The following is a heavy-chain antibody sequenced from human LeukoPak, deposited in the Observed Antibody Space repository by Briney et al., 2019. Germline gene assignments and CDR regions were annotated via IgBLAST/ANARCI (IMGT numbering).Heavy chain of an antibody. J-gene: IGHJ5*02. D-gene: IGHD5-18*01. CDR2: IYYSGST. V-gene: IGHV4-39*07. CDR1: GGSISSSSYY. CDR3: ARVSGDTAMVEMYNWFDP. Sequence: SETLSLTCTVSGGSISSSSYYWGWIRQPPGKGLEWIGSIYYSGSTYYNPSLKSRVTISVDTSKNQFSLKLSSVTAADTAVYYCARVSGDTAMVEMYNWFDPWGQGTLVTVSS.